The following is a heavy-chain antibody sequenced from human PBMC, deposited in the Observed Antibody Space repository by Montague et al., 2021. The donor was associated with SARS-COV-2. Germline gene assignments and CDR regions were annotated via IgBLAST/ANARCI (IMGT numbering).Heavy chain of an antibody. V-gene: IGHV4-59*01. CDR2: IYYNWYT. J-gene: IGHJ3*02. CDR1: GASISTYY. Sequence: SETLSLTRTLSGASISTYYYCWIRQPPGKGLEWIGYIYYNWYTNXNPSLKSRVTISVDTSKNQFSLRLSSVTAADTAVYFCARGGATYYYDTSGYVNAFDTWGQGTMVTVSS. D-gene: IGHD3-22*01. CDR3: ARGGATYYYDTSGYVNAFDT.